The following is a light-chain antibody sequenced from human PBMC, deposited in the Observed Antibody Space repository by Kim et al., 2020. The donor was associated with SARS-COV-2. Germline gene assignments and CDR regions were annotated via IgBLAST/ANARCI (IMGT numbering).Light chain of an antibody. Sequence: KPLTISCTRGSGSIAGNYVQWYQQRPGNAPTTVIYADKQRPSGVPNRFSGSIDSSSNSASLTISGVGPEDEADYYCQSYDSTNHWVFGGGTQLTVL. CDR3: QSYDSTNHWV. CDR2: ADK. V-gene: IGLV6-57*03. J-gene: IGLJ3*02. CDR1: SGSIAGNY.